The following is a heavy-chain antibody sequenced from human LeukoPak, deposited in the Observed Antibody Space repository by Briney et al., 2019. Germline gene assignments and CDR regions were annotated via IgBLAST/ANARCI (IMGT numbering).Heavy chain of an antibody. CDR3: ARGRSLGSWSLYYYYMDV. Sequence: KPSEILSLTCTVSGGSISSRPYYWGWVRQSPGKGLEWIGTISYSGTTYYNPSLKSRVTISLDTSKNQFSLKLSSVTAADTAVYYCARGRSLGSWSLYYYYMDVWGKGTTVTVSS. J-gene: IGHJ6*03. CDR2: ISYSGTT. D-gene: IGHD6-13*01. CDR1: GGSISSRPYY. V-gene: IGHV4-39*07.